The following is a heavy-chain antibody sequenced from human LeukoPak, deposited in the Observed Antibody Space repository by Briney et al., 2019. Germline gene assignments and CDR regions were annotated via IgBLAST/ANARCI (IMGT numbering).Heavy chain of an antibody. Sequence: ASVKVSCKASGYTFTGYYMHWVRQAPGQGLEWMGWINPNSGGTNYAQKFQGRVTMTRDTSISTAYMELSRLRSDDTAVYYCARDLKVGVDYCDSSGSGWFDPWGQGTLVTVSS. CDR3: ARDLKVGVDYCDSSGSGWFDP. J-gene: IGHJ5*02. CDR1: GYTFTGYY. D-gene: IGHD3-22*01. V-gene: IGHV1-2*02. CDR2: INPNSGGT.